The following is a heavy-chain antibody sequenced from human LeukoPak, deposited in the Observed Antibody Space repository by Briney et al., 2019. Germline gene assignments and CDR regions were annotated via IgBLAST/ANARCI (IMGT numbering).Heavy chain of an antibody. CDR2: ISYDGSNK. Sequence: GGSLRLSCAASGFTFSSYAMHWVRQAPGKGLEWVAVISYDGSNKYYADSVKGRFTISRDNSKNTLYLQMNSLRAEDTAVYYCARATRSLTGVSYYYGSSGYYPFWGQGTLVTVSS. CDR3: ARATRSLTGVSYYYGSSGYYPF. V-gene: IGHV3-30-3*01. D-gene: IGHD3-22*01. J-gene: IGHJ4*02. CDR1: GFTFSSYA.